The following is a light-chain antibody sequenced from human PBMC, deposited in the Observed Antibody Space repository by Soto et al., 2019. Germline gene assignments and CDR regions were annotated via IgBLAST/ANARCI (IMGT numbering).Light chain of an antibody. V-gene: IGKV3-15*01. CDR2: GAS. CDR1: ESVSSN. J-gene: IGKJ1*01. CDR3: QQYKNWWT. Sequence: EIVMTQSPGTLSLSPGERATLSCRAGESVSSNLAWYQQKPGQAPRLLIYGASTRATGVPARFTGSGSGTEFALTISRMQFDDPAVDYCQQYKNWWTFGQGTKVDIK.